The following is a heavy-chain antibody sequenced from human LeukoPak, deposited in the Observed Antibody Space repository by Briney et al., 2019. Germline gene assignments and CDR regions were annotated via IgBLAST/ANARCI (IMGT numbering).Heavy chain of an antibody. J-gene: IGHJ4*02. CDR1: GGSFSGYY. Sequence: SETLSLTCAVYGGSFSGYYWSWIRQPPGKGLEWIGEINHSGSTNYNPSLKSRVTISVDTPKNQFSLKLSSVTAADTAVYYCAIIVGATMGLDYWGQGTLVTVSS. CDR2: INHSGST. CDR3: AIIVGATMGLDY. V-gene: IGHV4-34*01. D-gene: IGHD1-26*01.